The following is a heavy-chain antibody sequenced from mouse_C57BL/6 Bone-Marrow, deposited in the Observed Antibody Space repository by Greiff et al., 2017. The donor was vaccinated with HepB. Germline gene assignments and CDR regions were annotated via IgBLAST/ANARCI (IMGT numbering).Heavy chain of an antibody. D-gene: IGHD2-1*01. CDR3: ARRGGYGNYEGDY. J-gene: IGHJ4*01. CDR1: GYTFTSYW. CDR2: IDPSDSDT. V-gene: IGHV1-61*01. Sequence: VQLQQSGAELVRPGSSVKLSCKASGYTFTSYWMDWVKQRPGQGLEWIGNIDPSDSDTNYNQKFKDKATLTVDKSSSTAYMQLSSLTSEDSAVYYCARRGGYGNYEGDYWGQGTSVTVSS.